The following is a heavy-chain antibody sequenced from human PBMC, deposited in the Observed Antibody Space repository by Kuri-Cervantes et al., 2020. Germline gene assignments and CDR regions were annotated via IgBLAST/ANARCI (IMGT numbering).Heavy chain of an antibody. D-gene: IGHD3-9*01. Sequence: SWIRQAPGKGLEWVGRIKSKTDGGTTDYAAPVKGRFTISRDDSKNTLYLQMNSLKTEDTAVYYCTTDLYYDILTGWEDWFDPWGQGTLVTVSS. J-gene: IGHJ5*02. CDR3: TTDLYYDILTGWEDWFDP. V-gene: IGHV3-15*01. CDR2: IKSKTDGGTT.